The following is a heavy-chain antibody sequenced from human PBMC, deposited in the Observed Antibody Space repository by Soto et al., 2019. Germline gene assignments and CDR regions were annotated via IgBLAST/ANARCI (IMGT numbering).Heavy chain of an antibody. V-gene: IGHV3-9*01. D-gene: IGHD6-19*01. J-gene: IGHJ1*01. CDR2: ISWNSGSI. Sequence: EVQLVESGGGLVQPGRSLRLSCAASGFTFDDYAMHWVRQAPGKGLEWVSGISWNSGSIGYADSVKGRFTISRDNAKNSLYLHMNSLRAEDTALYYFEKGGWYEGIAEYFQHWGQGNLVTVSS. CDR3: EKGGWYEGIAEYFQH. CDR1: GFTFDDYA.